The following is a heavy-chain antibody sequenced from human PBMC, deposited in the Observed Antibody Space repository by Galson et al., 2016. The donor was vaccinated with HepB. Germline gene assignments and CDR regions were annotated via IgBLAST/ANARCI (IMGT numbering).Heavy chain of an antibody. Sequence: SLRLSCAASGFTVTANYMSWVRQAPGKGLEWVSVIYKGGITFYADSVKGRFTISRDNVKNTLNLEMNSLRVDDTAVYYCAGEMGQWEFQGRWFDPWGQGTLVTVSS. V-gene: IGHV3-53*01. D-gene: IGHD1-26*01. CDR3: AGEMGQWEFQGRWFDP. J-gene: IGHJ5*02. CDR2: IYKGGIT. CDR1: GFTVTANY.